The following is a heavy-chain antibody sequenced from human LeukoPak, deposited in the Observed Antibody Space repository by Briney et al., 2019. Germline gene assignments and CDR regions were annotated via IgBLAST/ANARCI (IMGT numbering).Heavy chain of an antibody. CDR3: ARMTVTDEHFQH. CDR1: GYTFTSYG. Sequence: GASVKVSCKASGYTFTSYGISWVRRAPGQGLEWMGWISAYNGDTTYAQKVQGRVTLTTDSSTSTAYMELRSLRSDDTAVYYCARMTVTDEHFQHWGQGTLVIVSS. V-gene: IGHV1-18*01. D-gene: IGHD4-17*01. CDR2: ISAYNGDT. J-gene: IGHJ1*01.